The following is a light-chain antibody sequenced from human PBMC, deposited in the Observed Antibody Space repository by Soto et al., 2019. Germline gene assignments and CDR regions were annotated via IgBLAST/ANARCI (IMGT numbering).Light chain of an antibody. CDR2: AAS. CDR1: QGIRND. V-gene: IGKV1-17*01. Sequence: DIQMTQSPSSLSASVGDRVTITCRASQGIRNDLGWYQQKPGKAPKRLIYAASSLQSGVPSKFRGSGSGPYFTLAFGSLQPEDFSTEHCRQHTIYPPDIFGQGTMLESK. CDR3: RQHTIYPPDI. J-gene: IGKJ2*01.